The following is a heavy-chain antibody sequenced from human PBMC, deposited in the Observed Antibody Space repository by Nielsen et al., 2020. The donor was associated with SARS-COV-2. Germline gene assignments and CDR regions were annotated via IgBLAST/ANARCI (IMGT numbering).Heavy chain of an antibody. D-gene: IGHD3-3*01. CDR2: INWNGESS. CDR3: ARDRSDFWSGYHGY. J-gene: IGHJ4*02. CDR1: GFSFDDHG. Sequence: GESLKISCAASGFSFDDHGMSWVRQVPGKGLEWVSGINWNGESSSYADSVKGRFTISRDNAKNALYLQMNSLRAEDTAVYYCARDRSDFWSGYHGYWGQGTLVTVSS. V-gene: IGHV3-20*04.